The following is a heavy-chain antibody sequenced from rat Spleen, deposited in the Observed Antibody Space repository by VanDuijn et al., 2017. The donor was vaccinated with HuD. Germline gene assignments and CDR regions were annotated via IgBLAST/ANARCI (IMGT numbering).Heavy chain of an antibody. CDR2: ISYDGSST. J-gene: IGHJ1*01. D-gene: IGHD1-9*01. CDR3: ARYDYGYNWYFDF. V-gene: IGHV5-29*01. Sequence: EVQLVESDGGLVQPGRSLKLSCAASGFTFSDYYMAWVRQAPTKGLEWVAPISYDGSSTYYRDPVKGRFTISRDNAKSTLYLQMDSLRSEDTATYYCARYDYGYNWYFDFWGPGTMVTVSS. CDR1: GFTFSDYY.